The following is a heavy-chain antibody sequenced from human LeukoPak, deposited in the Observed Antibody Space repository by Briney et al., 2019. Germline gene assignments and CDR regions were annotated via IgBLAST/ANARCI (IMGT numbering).Heavy chain of an antibody. D-gene: IGHD3-16*02. J-gene: IGHJ6*02. Sequence: SETLSLTCTVSGGSISPYFWSWLRQPPGRGLEWIGYISYSGSTNYNPSLESRVTISVDTSKNQFSLRLSSVTAADTAVYYCASFYVWGSYRQTSPFHYYYGMDVWGQGTTVTVSS. CDR3: ASFYVWGSYRQTSPFHYYYGMDV. CDR2: ISYSGST. V-gene: IGHV4-59*08. CDR1: GGSISPYF.